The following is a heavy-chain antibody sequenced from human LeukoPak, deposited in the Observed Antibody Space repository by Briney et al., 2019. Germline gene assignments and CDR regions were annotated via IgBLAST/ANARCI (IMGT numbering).Heavy chain of an antibody. CDR3: ASAGYTSSSGRAFDI. Sequence: PGGSLRLSCAASGFTFSRYVMSWVRQAPGKGPEWVSAISESGSRTYHGDSVKGRFTISRDNSKNTLYLQMNSLRAEDTAVYYCASAGYTSSSGRAFDIWGQGTMVTASS. J-gene: IGHJ3*02. CDR1: GFTFSRYV. V-gene: IGHV3-23*01. CDR2: ISESGSRT. D-gene: IGHD6-13*01.